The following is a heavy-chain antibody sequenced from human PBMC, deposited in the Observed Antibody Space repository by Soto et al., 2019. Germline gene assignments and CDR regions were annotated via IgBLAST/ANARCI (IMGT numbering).Heavy chain of an antibody. D-gene: IGHD3-22*01. CDR3: ARSAYYYDSSGYYYAYYFDY. CDR1: GLTFRTYL. Sequence: PGGSLRLSCRTSGLTFRTYLMSWVRQAPGKGLEWVSFISGSGVSTFYADSVKGRFTISRDNSKNTLYLQMNSLRAEDTAVYYCARSAYYYDSSGYYYAYYFDYWGQGTLVTVSS. V-gene: IGHV3-23*01. CDR2: ISGSGVST. J-gene: IGHJ4*02.